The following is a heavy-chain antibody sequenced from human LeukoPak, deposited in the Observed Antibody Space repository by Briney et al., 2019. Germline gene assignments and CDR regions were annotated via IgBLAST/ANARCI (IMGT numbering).Heavy chain of an antibody. Sequence: GGSLRLSCAASGFTFSSYAMSWVRQAPGKGLEWVSAISGSGGSTYYADSVKGRFTISRDNSKNTLYLQMNSLRAEDTAVYYCAKIPQGESTRSFGSHGQKINWFDPWGQGTLVTVSS. CDR2: ISGSGGST. D-gene: IGHD3-16*01. J-gene: IGHJ5*02. CDR1: GFTFSSYA. V-gene: IGHV3-23*01. CDR3: AKIPQGESTRSFGSHGQKINWFDP.